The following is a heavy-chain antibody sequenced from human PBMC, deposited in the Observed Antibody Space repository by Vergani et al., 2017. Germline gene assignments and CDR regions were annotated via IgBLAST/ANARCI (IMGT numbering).Heavy chain of an antibody. CDR3: AKHIVVVVAATLDY. Sequence: VRLVESGGGVVQPGRSLRLSCAASGFTFSSYAMSWVRQAPGKGLEWVSAISGSGGSTYYADSVKGRFTISRDNSKNTLYLQMNSLRAEDTAVYYCAKHIVVVVAATLDYWGQGTLVTVSS. CDR1: GFTFSSYA. CDR2: ISGSGGST. V-gene: IGHV3-23*04. D-gene: IGHD2-15*01. J-gene: IGHJ4*02.